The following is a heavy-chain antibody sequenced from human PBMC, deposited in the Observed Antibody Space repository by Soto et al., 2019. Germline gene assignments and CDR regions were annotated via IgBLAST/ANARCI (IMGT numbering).Heavy chain of an antibody. J-gene: IGHJ4*02. V-gene: IGHV1-58*01. Sequence: ASVKVSCKASGFTFTSSAVQWVRQARGQRLEWIGWIGVGSGNRHYAQKFQERVTITRDMSTNTAYMGLSSLRSEDTAVYYCAALGVNFDHWGQGTLVTVSS. CDR2: IGVGSGNR. D-gene: IGHD2-8*01. CDR1: GFTFTSSA. CDR3: AALGVNFDH.